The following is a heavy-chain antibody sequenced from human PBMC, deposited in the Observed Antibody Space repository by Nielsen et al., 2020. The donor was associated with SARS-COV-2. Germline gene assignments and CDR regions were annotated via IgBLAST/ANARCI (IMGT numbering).Heavy chain of an antibody. CDR3: ARDVGRGVIRYFDY. CDR2: IYYSGST. J-gene: IGHJ4*02. D-gene: IGHD3-10*01. Sequence: SETLSLTCTVSGGSISSYYWSWIRQHPGKGLEWIGYIYYSGSTYYNPSLKSRVTISVDTSKNQFPLKLSSVTAADTAVYYCARDVGRGVIRYFDYWGQGTLVTVSS. V-gene: IGHV4-59*06. CDR1: GGSISSYY.